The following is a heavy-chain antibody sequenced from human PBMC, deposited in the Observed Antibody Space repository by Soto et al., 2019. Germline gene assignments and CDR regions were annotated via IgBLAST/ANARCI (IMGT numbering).Heavy chain of an antibody. D-gene: IGHD6-13*01. J-gene: IGHJ4*02. V-gene: IGHV3-30*18. CDR3: AKDKDLGAAGYYFHY. CDR1: GFTFSSYA. CDR2: ISSDGGNK. Sequence: QVQLVESGGGVVQPGRSLRPSCAASGFTFSSYAMHWVRQAPGKGLEWVAVISSDGGNKYYADSVKGRFTISRDNSKNTLYLQMNSLRAEDTAVYYCAKDKDLGAAGYYFHYWGQGTLVTVSS.